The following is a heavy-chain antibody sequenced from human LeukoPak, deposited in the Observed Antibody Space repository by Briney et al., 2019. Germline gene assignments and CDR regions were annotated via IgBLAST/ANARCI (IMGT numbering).Heavy chain of an antibody. CDR3: ASSYYYDSSGYSWVY. D-gene: IGHD3-22*01. Sequence: GASVKVSCKASGYTFTSYYMHWVRQAPGQGLEWMGIINPSGGSTSYAQKFQGRVTMTRDTSTSTVYMELSSLRSEDTAVYYCASSYYYDSSGYSWVYWGQGTLVTVSS. CDR1: GYTFTSYY. V-gene: IGHV1-46*01. J-gene: IGHJ1*01. CDR2: INPSGGST.